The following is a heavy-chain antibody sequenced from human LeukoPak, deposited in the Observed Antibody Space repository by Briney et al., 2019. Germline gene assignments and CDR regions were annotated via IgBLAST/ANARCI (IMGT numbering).Heavy chain of an antibody. CDR2: IYYSGST. CDR3: ARDLFPIDSGDY. CDR1: GGSISSSSYY. Sequence: SETLSLTCTVSGGSISSSSYYWGWIRQPPGRGLEWIGNIYYSGSTYYNPSLKSRVTISVDTSKNHFSLKLSSVTAADTAVYYCARDLFPIDSGDYWGQGTLVTVSS. V-gene: IGHV4-39*02. D-gene: IGHD1-26*01. J-gene: IGHJ4*02.